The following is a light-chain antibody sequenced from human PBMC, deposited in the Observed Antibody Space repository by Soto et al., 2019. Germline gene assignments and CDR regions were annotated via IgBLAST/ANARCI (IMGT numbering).Light chain of an antibody. CDR2: AAS. CDR3: QQDYNYPFT. CDR1: QGISSY. V-gene: IGKV1-8*01. J-gene: IGKJ3*01. Sequence: AIRMTQSPSSLSASTGDRVTITCRASQGISSYLAWYQQKPGKAPKLLIYAASTLQSGVPSRFSGSGSGTDFTLTISCLQSEDFATYYCQQDYNYPFTFGPGTKVDIK.